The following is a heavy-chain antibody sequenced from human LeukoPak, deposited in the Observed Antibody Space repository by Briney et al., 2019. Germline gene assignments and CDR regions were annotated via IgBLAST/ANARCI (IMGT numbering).Heavy chain of an antibody. D-gene: IGHD6-13*01. CDR3: ARDHPTAAGTGASAFDI. Sequence: AASVKVSCKASGGTFSSYAISWVRQAPGQGLEWMGGIIPIFGTANYAQKFQGRVTITADESTSTAYMELSSLRSEDTAVYYCARDHPTAAGTGASAFDIWGQGTMVTVSS. CDR2: IIPIFGTA. CDR1: GGTFSSYA. V-gene: IGHV1-69*01. J-gene: IGHJ3*02.